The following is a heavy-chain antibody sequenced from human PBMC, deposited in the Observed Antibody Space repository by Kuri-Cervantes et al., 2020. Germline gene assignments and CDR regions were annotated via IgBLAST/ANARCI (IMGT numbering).Heavy chain of an antibody. Sequence: GESLKISCAASGFTFSSYSMSWVRQAPGKGLEWVSSISSSSSYIYYADSVKGRFTISRDNAKNSLYLQMNSLRAEDTAVYYCAREFGRPAQWFREEKAFDIWGQGTMVTVSS. D-gene: IGHD3-10*01. V-gene: IGHV3-21*01. J-gene: IGHJ3*02. CDR2: ISSSSSYI. CDR1: GFTFSSYS. CDR3: AREFGRPAQWFREEKAFDI.